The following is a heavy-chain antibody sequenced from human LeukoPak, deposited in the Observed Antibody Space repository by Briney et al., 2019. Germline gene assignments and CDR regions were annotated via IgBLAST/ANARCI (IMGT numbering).Heavy chain of an antibody. D-gene: IGHD5-18*01. CDR1: GGTFSSYA. Sequence: ASVKVSCKASGGTFSSYAISWVRQAPGQGLEWMGGIIPIFGTANYAQKFQGRVTVTADKSTSTAYMELSSLRSDDTAVYYCARDVDTAMAYYYYYYMDVWGKGTTVTVSS. V-gene: IGHV1-69*06. CDR3: ARDVDTAMAYYYYYYMDV. J-gene: IGHJ6*03. CDR2: IIPIFGTA.